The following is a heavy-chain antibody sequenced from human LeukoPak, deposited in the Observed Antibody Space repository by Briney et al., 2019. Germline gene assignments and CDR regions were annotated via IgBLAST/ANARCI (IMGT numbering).Heavy chain of an antibody. CDR1: GYTFTDYY. CDR2: IIPIFGTA. Sequence: ASVKVSCRASGYTFTDYYIHWVRQAPGHGLEWMGGIIPIFGTANYAQKFQGRVTITADESTSTAYMELSSLRSEDTAVYYCARRYLYDSSGYYYTAVAFDIWGQGTMVTVSS. CDR3: ARRYLYDSSGYYYTAVAFDI. V-gene: IGHV1-69*13. J-gene: IGHJ3*02. D-gene: IGHD3-22*01.